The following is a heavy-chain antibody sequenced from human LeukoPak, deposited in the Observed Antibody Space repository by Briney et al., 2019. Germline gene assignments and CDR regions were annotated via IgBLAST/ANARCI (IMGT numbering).Heavy chain of an antibody. Sequence: PSETLSLTCTVSGGSISSYYWSWIRQPAGKGLEWIGRIYTSGSTNYNPSLKSRVTMSVDTSKNQFSLRLTSVTAADTAVYYCTSGEYTQGSDVWGQGTMVTVTS. J-gene: IGHJ3*01. V-gene: IGHV4-4*07. CDR2: IYTSGST. CDR3: TSGEYTQGSDV. CDR1: GGSISSYY. D-gene: IGHD4-17*01.